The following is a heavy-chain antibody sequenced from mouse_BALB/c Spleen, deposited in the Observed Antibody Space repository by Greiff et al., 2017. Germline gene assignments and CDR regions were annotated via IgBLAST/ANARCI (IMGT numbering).Heavy chain of an antibody. V-gene: IGHV4-1*02. D-gene: IGHD2-3*01. CDR1: AVDFSRYW. J-gene: IGHJ3*01. CDR3: ARSDGYFPFAY. CDR2: INPDSSTI. Sequence: AAAAVDFSRYWMSWVRQAPGKGLEWIGEINPDSSTINYTPSLKDKFIISRDNAKNTLYLQMSKVRSEDTALYYCARSDGYFPFAYWGQGTLVTVSA.